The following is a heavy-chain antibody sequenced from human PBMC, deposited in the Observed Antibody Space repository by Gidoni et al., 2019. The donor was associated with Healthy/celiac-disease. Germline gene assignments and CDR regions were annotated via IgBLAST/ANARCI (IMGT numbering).Heavy chain of an antibody. J-gene: IGHJ5*02. CDR2: IYYSGST. CDR1: GGSISSYY. CDR3: ARRETLWFGETASPNHNWFDP. V-gene: IGHV4-59*01. D-gene: IGHD3-10*01. Sequence: QVQLQESGPGLVKPSETLSLTCTVSGGSISSYYWSWIRQPPGKGLEWIVYIYYSGSTNYNPSLKSRVTISVDTSKNQFSLKLSSVTAADTAVYYCARRETLWFGETASPNHNWFDPWGQGTLVTVSS.